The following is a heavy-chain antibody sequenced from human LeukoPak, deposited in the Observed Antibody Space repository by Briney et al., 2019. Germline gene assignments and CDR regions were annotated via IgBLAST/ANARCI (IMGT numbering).Heavy chain of an antibody. D-gene: IGHD3-10*01. CDR3: ARIWFGESYNWFDP. V-gene: IGHV3-7*01. CDR1: GFTFNSFW. Sequence: GGSLRLSCAASGFTFNSFWMSWVRQAPGKGLEWVANIKQDGREIYYVDSVEGRFIISRDNAKNSLYLQMNSPRVEDTAVYYCARIWFGESYNWFDPWGQGTLVTVSS. CDR2: IKQDGREI. J-gene: IGHJ5*02.